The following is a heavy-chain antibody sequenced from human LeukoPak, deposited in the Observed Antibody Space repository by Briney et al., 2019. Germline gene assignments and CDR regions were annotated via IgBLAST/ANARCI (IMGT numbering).Heavy chain of an antibody. J-gene: IGHJ3*02. CDR3: ARGGGDITIFGVVIYAFDI. CDR1: GYYISSGYY. D-gene: IGHD3-3*01. CDR2: IYHSGSP. V-gene: IGHV4-38-2*01. Sequence: SKTLSLTCAVSGYYISSGYYWGWIRQPPGKGLEWIGSIYHSGSPYYNPSLKSRVTISVDTSKNQFSLKLSSVTAADTAVYYCARGGGDITIFGVVIYAFDIWGQGTMVTVSS.